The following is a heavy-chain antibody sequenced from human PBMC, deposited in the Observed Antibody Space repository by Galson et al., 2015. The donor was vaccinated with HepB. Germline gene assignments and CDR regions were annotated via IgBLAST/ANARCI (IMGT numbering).Heavy chain of an antibody. CDR1: GYTFTSYD. CDR2: INPSGGST. J-gene: IGHJ6*03. D-gene: IGHD3-10*01. V-gene: IGHV1-46*01. Sequence: SVKVSCKASGYTFTSYDMHWVRQAPGQGLEWMGIINPSGGSTSYAQKFQGRVTMTKDTFTSTVYMELSSLRSEDTAVYYCARGVGSGAYYVLQVYYYMDVWGKGTTVTVAS. CDR3: ARGVGSGAYYVLQVYYYMDV.